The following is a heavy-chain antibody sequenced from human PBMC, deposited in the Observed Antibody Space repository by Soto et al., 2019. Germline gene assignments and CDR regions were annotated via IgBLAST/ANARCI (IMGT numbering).Heavy chain of an antibody. CDR2: ISGSGGST. V-gene: IGHV3-23*01. J-gene: IGHJ6*02. CDR3: AKVGGYCSGGSCYYRYYYYGMDV. D-gene: IGHD2-15*01. Sequence: GGSLRLSCAASGFTFSSYAMSWVRQAPGKGLEWVSAISGSGGSTYYADSVKGRFTISRDNSKNTLYLQVNSLRAEDTAVYYCAKVGGYCSGGSCYYRYYYYGMDVWGQGTTVTVSS. CDR1: GFTFSSYA.